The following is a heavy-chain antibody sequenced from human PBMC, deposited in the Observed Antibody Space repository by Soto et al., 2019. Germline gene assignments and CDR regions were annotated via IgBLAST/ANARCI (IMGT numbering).Heavy chain of an antibody. J-gene: IGHJ2*01. CDR2: ISGSGGST. D-gene: IGHD4-17*01. Sequence: EVPLLESGGGLVQPGGSLRLSCAASGFTFSSYAMNWVRQAPGKGLEWVSVISGSGGSTYYADAVKGRFTISRATSRSTLFLQLNRLRAEDTAVYSCATRTVGWYFDLWGRGTLVTVS. CDR3: ATRTVGWYFDL. V-gene: IGHV3-23*01. CDR1: GFTFSSYA.